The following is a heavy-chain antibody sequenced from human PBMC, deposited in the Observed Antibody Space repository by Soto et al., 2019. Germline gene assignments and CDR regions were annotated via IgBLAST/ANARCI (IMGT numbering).Heavy chain of an antibody. CDR1: GGSFSGYY. D-gene: IGHD2-2*01. CDR2: INHSGST. J-gene: IGHJ5*02. V-gene: IGHV4-34*01. Sequence: QVQLQQWGAGLLKPSETLSLTCAVYGGSFSGYYWSWIRQPPGKGLEWIGEINHSGSTNYNPSLKSRVTISVDTSKNQFSLKLSSVTAADTAVYYCASGPKGIVVVPAAKNWFDPWGQGTLVTVSS. CDR3: ASGPKGIVVVPAAKNWFDP.